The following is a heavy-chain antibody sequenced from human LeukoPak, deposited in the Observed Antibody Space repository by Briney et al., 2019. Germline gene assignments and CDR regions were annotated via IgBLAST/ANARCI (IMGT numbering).Heavy chain of an antibody. V-gene: IGHV1-69*05. CDR2: IIPIFGPA. Sequence: SVKVSCKASGGTFSSYAISWVRQAPGQGLEWMGGIIPIFGPANYAQKFQGRVTITTDESTSTAYMELSSLRSEDTAVYYCARALSGSYSIFDYWGQGTLVTVSS. J-gene: IGHJ4*02. CDR1: GGTFSSYA. D-gene: IGHD1-26*01. CDR3: ARALSGSYSIFDY.